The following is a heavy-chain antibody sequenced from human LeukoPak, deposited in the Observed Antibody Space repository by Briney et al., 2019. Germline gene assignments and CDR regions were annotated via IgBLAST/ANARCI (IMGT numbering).Heavy chain of an antibody. D-gene: IGHD3-10*01. Sequence: SETLSLTCAVYGGSFSGYYWSWIRQPPGKGLEWIGEINHSGSTYYNPSLKSRVTISVDTSKNQFSLKLSSVTAADTAVYYCARLSLGSGHAFDIWGQGTMVTVSS. J-gene: IGHJ3*02. CDR3: ARLSLGSGHAFDI. CDR1: GGSFSGYY. CDR2: INHSGST. V-gene: IGHV4-34*01.